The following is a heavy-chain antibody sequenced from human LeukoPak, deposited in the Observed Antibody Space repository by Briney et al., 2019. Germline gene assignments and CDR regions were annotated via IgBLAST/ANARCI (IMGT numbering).Heavy chain of an antibody. CDR2: INHSGST. Sequence: SETLSLTCAVFGGSFSGYYWSWIRQPPGKGLEWIGEINHSGSTNYNPSLKSRVTISVDTSKNQFSLKLSSVTAADTAVYYCARTDYGIYGMDVWGQGTTVTVSS. J-gene: IGHJ6*02. CDR3: ARTDYGIYGMDV. CDR1: GGSFSGYY. D-gene: IGHD4-17*01. V-gene: IGHV4-34*01.